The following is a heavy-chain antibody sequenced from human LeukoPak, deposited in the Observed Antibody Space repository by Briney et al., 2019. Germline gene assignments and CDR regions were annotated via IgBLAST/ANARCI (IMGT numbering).Heavy chain of an antibody. V-gene: IGHV4-34*01. D-gene: IGHD3-10*01. Sequence: PSETLSLTCAVYGGSFSGYYWSWIRQPPGKGLEWIGEINHSGSTNYNPSPKSRVTISVDTSKNQFSLKLSSVTAADTAVYYCAREGLRKWFGALCWFDPWGQGTLVTVSS. CDR2: INHSGST. CDR3: AREGLRKWFGALCWFDP. CDR1: GGSFSGYY. J-gene: IGHJ5*02.